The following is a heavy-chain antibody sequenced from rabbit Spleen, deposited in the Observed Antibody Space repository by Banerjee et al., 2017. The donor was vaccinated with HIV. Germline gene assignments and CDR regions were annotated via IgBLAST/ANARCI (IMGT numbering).Heavy chain of an antibody. D-gene: IGHD1-1*01. CDR3: ARGLASVIGWNFNL. CDR2: IDPVFGIT. CDR1: GFTLSSYD. J-gene: IGHJ4*01. Sequence: QLKESGGGLVQPGGSLKLSCKASGFTLSSYDMNWVRQAPGKGLEWIGYIDPVFGITSYATWVTGRFSISSENSQNTVFLQMTSLTAADTATYFCARGLASVIGWNFNLWGPGTLVTVS. V-gene: IGHV1S7*01.